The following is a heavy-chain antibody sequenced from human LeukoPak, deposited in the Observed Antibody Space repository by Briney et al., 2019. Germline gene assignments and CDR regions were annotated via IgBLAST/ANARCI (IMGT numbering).Heavy chain of an antibody. D-gene: IGHD6-13*01. CDR2: ISVSGGNT. CDR1: GFTFSSIA. CDR3: VRIASAGHFEY. V-gene: IGHV3-23*01. Sequence: PGGSLRLSCAASGFTFSSIAMTWVRQAPGKGMEWVSSISVSGGNTNYADSVKGRFTISRDNSKNTLFLQMNSLRAEDTAVYYCVRIASAGHFEYWGQGTLVTVSS. J-gene: IGHJ4*02.